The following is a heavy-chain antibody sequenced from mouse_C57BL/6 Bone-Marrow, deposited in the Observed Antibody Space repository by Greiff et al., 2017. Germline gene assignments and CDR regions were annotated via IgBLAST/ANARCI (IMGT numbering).Heavy chain of an antibody. Sequence: QVQLKESGPGLVAPSQSLSITCTVSGFSLTSYGVDWVRQPPGKGLEWLGVIWGGGSTNNNSALMSSMSRSKDNSKSQVFLKMNRLQTDDTAMYYCAKHASDYYGSSYVYFDVWGTGTTVTVSS. D-gene: IGHD1-1*01. CDR3: AKHASDYYGSSYVYFDV. CDR1: GFSLTSYG. CDR2: IWGGGST. J-gene: IGHJ1*03. V-gene: IGHV2-9*01.